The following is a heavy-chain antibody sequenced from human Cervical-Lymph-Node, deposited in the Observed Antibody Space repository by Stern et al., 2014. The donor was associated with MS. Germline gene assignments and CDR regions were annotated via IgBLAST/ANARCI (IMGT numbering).Heavy chain of an antibody. CDR2: SSPEDGET. J-gene: IGHJ6*02. V-gene: IGHV1-24*01. D-gene: IGHD6-19*01. Sequence: QVQLVQSGAEVKKPGASVKVSCKVSGYTLNDLSLHWVRQAPGEGLEWMGGSSPEDGETIFAQGLQGRVTVTEDTSTDTAYMELSSLRSEDTAVYYCDSAVTGLNYYFHALDVWGQGTTVTVSS. CDR1: GYTLNDLS. CDR3: DSAVTGLNYYFHALDV.